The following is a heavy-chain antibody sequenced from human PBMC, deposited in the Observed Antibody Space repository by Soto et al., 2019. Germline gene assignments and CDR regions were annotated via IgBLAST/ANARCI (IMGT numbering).Heavy chain of an antibody. D-gene: IGHD5-18*01. CDR1: GFTFSSYG. J-gene: IGHJ6*02. Sequence: PGGSLRLSCAASGFTFSSYGMHWVRQAPGKGLEWVAVISYDGSNKYYADSVKGRFTISRDNSKNTLYLQMNSLRAEDTAVYYCAKARPRGYGRLPGVWGQGTTVTVS. CDR2: ISYDGSNK. CDR3: AKARPRGYGRLPGV. V-gene: IGHV3-30*18.